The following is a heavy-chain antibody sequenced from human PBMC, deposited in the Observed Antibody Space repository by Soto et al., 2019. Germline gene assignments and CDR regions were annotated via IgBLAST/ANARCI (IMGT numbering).Heavy chain of an antibody. J-gene: IGHJ4*02. CDR2: IKEDGSEK. CDR1: GFTFSNYW. Sequence: EVQLVESGGGLVRPGGSLRLSCAASGFTFSNYWMAWVRQAPGKGLEWVANIKEDGSEKYHVPSVKGRFAITRDNAKNSLYLPMDSLRPDDPAVYYCARDSPYGDSGYNDYWGQGTLVTVSS. CDR3: ARDSPYGDSGYNDY. V-gene: IGHV3-7*04. D-gene: IGHD5-12*01.